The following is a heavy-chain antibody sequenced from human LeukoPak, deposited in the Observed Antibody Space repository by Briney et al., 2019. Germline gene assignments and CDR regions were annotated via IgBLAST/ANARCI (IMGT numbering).Heavy chain of an antibody. CDR1: GFTFSSYG. V-gene: IGHV3-30*18. Sequence: PGGSLRLSCAASGFTFSSYGMHWVRQAPGKGLEWVAVISYDGSNKYYADSVKGRFTISRDNSKNTLYLQMNSLRAEDTAVYYCAKDVAYNYYDSSGYYSRPDHRGQGTLVTVSS. J-gene: IGHJ4*02. D-gene: IGHD3-22*01. CDR3: AKDVAYNYYDSSGYYSRPDH. CDR2: ISYDGSNK.